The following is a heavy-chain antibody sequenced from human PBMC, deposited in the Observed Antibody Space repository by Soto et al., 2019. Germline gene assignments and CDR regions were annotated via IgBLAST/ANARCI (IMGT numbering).Heavy chain of an antibody. D-gene: IGHD2-2*01. CDR2: ISAYNGNT. CDR1: AYPFTTYG. Sequence: PLVQSGAEVQKPGASVKVSCKASAYPFTTYGISWVRQAPGQGLQWMGWISAYNGNTNYSQRFQGRVTMTTDTSTSTAYMELRSLRSADTAVYYCARDWRSTAAYFRGMDVWGQGTTVTVSS. V-gene: IGHV1-18*04. J-gene: IGHJ6*02. CDR3: ARDWRSTAAYFRGMDV.